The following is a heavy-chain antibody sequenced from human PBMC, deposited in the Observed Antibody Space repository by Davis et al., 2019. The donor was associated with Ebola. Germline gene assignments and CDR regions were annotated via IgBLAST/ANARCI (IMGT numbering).Heavy chain of an antibody. CDR1: GYTFTSYA. CDR2: INAGNGNT. J-gene: IGHJ5*02. D-gene: IGHD6-13*01. V-gene: IGHV1-3*01. Sequence: ASVKVSCKASGYTFTSYAMHWVRQAPGQRLEWMGWINAGNGNTKYSQKFQGRVTITRDTPASTAYMELSSLRSEDTAVYYCARSPFAPHSSPNWFDPWGQGTLVTVSS. CDR3: ARSPFAPHSSPNWFDP.